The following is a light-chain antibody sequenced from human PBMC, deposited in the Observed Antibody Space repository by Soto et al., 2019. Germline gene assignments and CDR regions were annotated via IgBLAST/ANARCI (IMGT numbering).Light chain of an antibody. CDR2: EAS. J-gene: IGKJ4*01. CDR3: QQYHSYPVT. CDR1: QGIGNF. V-gene: IGKV1-16*01. Sequence: DIQMTQSPSSLSPSVGDTVTITCRASQGIGNFLAWFQQKPGKAPPSLISEASSLQSGVPSRFSGSGSGTDFTLTISSLQPEDFATYCCQQYHSYPVTFGGGTKVEFK.